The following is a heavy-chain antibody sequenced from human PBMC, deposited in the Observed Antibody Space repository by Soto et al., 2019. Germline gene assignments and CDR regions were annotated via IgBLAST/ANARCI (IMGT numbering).Heavy chain of an antibody. CDR1: GFTFSSYA. Sequence: EVQLLESGGGLVQPGGSLRRSCAASGFTFSSYAMNWVRQAPGKGLEWVSAISGSAATTHFADSVKGRFTISRDNSKNTLYLQMTSLRAEDTAVYYCARDRSYYDSSGSYSLPYWGQGTLVTVSS. CDR2: ISGSAATT. V-gene: IGHV3-23*01. CDR3: ARDRSYYDSSGSYSLPY. J-gene: IGHJ4*02. D-gene: IGHD3-22*01.